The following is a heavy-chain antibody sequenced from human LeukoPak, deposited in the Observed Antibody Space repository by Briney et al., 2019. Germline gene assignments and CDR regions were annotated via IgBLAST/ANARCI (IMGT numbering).Heavy chain of an antibody. Sequence: SETLSLTCTVSGGSISSYYWSWIRQPPGKGLEWIGYIYYSGSTNYNPSLKSRVTISVDTSKNQFSLKLSSVTAADTSVYYCARQGVCSSWYENCFQPWDRGTVVTVSS. V-gene: IGHV4-59*08. CDR1: GGSISSYY. CDR2: IYYSGST. D-gene: IGHD6-13*01. CDR3: ARQGVCSSWYENCFQP. J-gene: IGHJ5*02.